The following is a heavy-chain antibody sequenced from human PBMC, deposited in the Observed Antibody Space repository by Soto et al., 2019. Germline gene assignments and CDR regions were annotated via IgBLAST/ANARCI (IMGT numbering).Heavy chain of an antibody. Sequence: ASVKVSCKASGYTFTSYDINWVRQATGQGLEWMGWMNPNSGNTGYARKFQGRVTMTRNASISTAYMELSSLRSGDTAVYYCARGSHVLLWFGESFFPDRSDLDAFDIWGQGTMVTVSS. V-gene: IGHV1-8*01. J-gene: IGHJ3*02. CDR2: MNPNSGNT. CDR3: ARGSHVLLWFGESFFPDRSDLDAFDI. CDR1: GYTFTSYD. D-gene: IGHD3-10*01.